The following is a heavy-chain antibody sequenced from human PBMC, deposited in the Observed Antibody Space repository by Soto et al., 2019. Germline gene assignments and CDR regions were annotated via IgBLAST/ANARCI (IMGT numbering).Heavy chain of an antibody. CDR3: ARRIVGTNYWYFDL. D-gene: IGHD1-26*01. Sequence: QVQLQESGPGLVKPSETLSLTCTVSGGSISPYYWNWIRQPPGKGLEWIGYIYYSGSTNYNPSLKSRGTISLDTAKNQFSLKLSSVTAADTAVYYCARRIVGTNYWYFDLWGRGTLVTVSS. CDR2: IYYSGST. CDR1: GGSISPYY. J-gene: IGHJ2*01. V-gene: IGHV4-59*08.